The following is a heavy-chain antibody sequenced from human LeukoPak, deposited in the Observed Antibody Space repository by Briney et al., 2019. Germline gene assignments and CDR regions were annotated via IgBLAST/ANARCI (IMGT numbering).Heavy chain of an antibody. CDR3: ARVRGRDGTYYFDY. CDR1: GYIFTSCG. Sequence: VASVNVSCKASGYIFTSCGISWVRQAPGQGLEWMGWISAYNGNTNYAQKLQGRVTVTTDTSTSTAYMELRSLTSDDTAVYYCARVRGRDGTYYFDYWGQGTLVTVSS. CDR2: ISAYNGNT. V-gene: IGHV1-18*01. D-gene: IGHD5-24*01. J-gene: IGHJ4*02.